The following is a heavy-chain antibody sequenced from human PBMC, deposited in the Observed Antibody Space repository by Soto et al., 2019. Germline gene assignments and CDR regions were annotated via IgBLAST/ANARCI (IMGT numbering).Heavy chain of an antibody. CDR2: IRSKANSYAT. Sequence: GGSLRLSCAASGFTFSGSAMHWVRQASGKGLEWVGRIRSKANSYATAYAASVKGRFTSSRDDSKNTAYLQMNSLKTEDTAVYCCTRHRAVTTFYYGMDVWAQETTVAVSS. CDR3: TRHRAVTTFYYGMDV. D-gene: IGHD4-17*01. CDR1: GFTFSGSA. J-gene: IGHJ6*02. V-gene: IGHV3-73*01.